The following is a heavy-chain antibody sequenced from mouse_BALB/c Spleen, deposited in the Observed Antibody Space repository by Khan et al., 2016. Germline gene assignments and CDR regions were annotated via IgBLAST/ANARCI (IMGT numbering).Heavy chain of an antibody. CDR3: ARWLRRGGWYFDV. J-gene: IGHJ1*01. V-gene: IGHV9-2-1*01. CDR1: GYTFTDYS. Sequence: QIQLVQSGPELKKPGETVKISCKASGYTFTDYSMHWVTQAPGKGLKWMGWINTETGEPTYADDFKGRFAFSLETSASPAYLQINNLKNEDTATYFCARWLRRGGWYFDVWGAGTTVTVSS. CDR2: INTETGEP. D-gene: IGHD2-2*01.